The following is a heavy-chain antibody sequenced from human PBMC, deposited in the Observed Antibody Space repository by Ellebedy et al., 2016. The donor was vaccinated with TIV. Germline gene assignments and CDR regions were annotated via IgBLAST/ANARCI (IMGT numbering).Heavy chain of an antibody. D-gene: IGHD2-15*01. J-gene: IGHJ2*01. V-gene: IGHV1-69*04. CDR3: ARENPRYCSGGSCYYNWYFDL. CDR1: GGTFSSYA. CDR2: IIPILGIA. Sequence: AASVKVSCKASGGTFSSYAISWVRQAPGQGLEWLGRIIPILGIANYAQKFQGRVPITEDKSTRTAYMELSSLRAEDTAVYYCARENPRYCSGGSCYYNWYFDLWGRGTLVTVSS.